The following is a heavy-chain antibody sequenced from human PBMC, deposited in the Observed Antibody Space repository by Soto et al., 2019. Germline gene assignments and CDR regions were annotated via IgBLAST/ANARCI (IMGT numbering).Heavy chain of an antibody. J-gene: IGHJ5*02. CDR2: IYDSGST. CDR3: ARRNVAISLNWFDP. D-gene: IGHD3-3*01. Sequence: QVQLQESGPGLVKPSETLSLTCTVSGASISSYYWSWIRQPPGKGLEWIGYIYDSGSTNYNPSLKSRVTISVDTSKNQFSLKLSSVTAADTAVYYCARRNVAISLNWFDPWGQGTLVTVSS. V-gene: IGHV4-59*08. CDR1: GASISSYY.